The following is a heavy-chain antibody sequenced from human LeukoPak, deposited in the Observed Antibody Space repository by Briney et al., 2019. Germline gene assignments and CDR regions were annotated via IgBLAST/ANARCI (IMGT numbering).Heavy chain of an antibody. CDR3: ANSYGDYATSGWYFDL. CDR2: IYYSGST. CDR1: GGSIRSSYYY. Sequence: SETLSLTCTVSGGSIRSSYYYWGWIRQPPGKGLEWIGYIYYSGSTNYNPSLKSRVTISVDTSKNQFSLKLCSVTAADTAVYYCANSYGDYATSGWYFDLWGRGTLVTVSS. D-gene: IGHD4-17*01. V-gene: IGHV4-61*05. J-gene: IGHJ2*01.